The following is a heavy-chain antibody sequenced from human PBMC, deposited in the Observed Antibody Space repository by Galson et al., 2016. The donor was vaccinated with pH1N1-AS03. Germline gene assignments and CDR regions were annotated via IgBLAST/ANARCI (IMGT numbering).Heavy chain of an antibody. J-gene: IGHJ2*01. Sequence: LSLTCTVSGGSSSEYSSSEYYWNWIRQPPGQGLEWIGYTHISGKINYNPSLKSRVTISLNTSQNQFSLKLSSVTAANTAVYYFARLSDQVCCHFDLWGRGTLVTFSS. CDR1: GGSSSEYSSSEYY. V-gene: IGHV4-61*05. CDR3: ARLSDQVCCHFDL. CDR2: THISGKI. D-gene: IGHD2-2*01.